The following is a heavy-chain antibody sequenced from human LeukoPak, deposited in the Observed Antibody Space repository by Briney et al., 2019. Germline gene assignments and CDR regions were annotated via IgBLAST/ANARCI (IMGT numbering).Heavy chain of an antibody. V-gene: IGHV3-23*01. D-gene: IGHD3-22*01. J-gene: IGHJ4*02. Sequence: TGGSLRLSCAASGFTFSSYGMSWVRQAPGKGLEWVSVINGSGGSTYYAASVKGRFTISRDNSKNTLYLQMNSLRVEDTAVYYCAKDSRGYQDYFDYWGQGTLVTVSS. CDR3: AKDSRGYQDYFDY. CDR2: INGSGGST. CDR1: GFTFSSYG.